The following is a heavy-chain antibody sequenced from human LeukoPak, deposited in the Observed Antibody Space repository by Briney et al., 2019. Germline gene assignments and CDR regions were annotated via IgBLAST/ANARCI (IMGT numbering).Heavy chain of an antibody. CDR2: FDPEDGET. J-gene: IGHJ6*02. Sequence: GASVKVSCKASGGTFSSYAISWVRQAPGKGLEWMGGFDPEDGETIYAQKFQGRVTMTEDTSTDTAYMELSSLRSEDTAVYYCATYSSSWHLYGMDVWGQGTTVTVSS. D-gene: IGHD6-13*01. CDR3: ATYSSSWHLYGMDV. V-gene: IGHV1-24*01. CDR1: GGTFSSYA.